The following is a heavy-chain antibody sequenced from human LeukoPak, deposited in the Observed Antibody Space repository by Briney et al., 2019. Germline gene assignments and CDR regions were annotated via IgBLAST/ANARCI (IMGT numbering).Heavy chain of an antibody. CDR1: GASISSSDYY. CDR2: IYYNGNT. Sequence: SETLSLTCTVSGASISSSDYYWGWIRQPPGKGLEHIGSIYYNGNTYYSPSLKSRVTISTDTSKNQFSLKLSSVTAADTALYYCARYNYCQSRLWGQGTMVTVSS. J-gene: IGHJ3*01. V-gene: IGHV4-39*01. D-gene: IGHD5-24*01. CDR3: ARYNYCQSRL.